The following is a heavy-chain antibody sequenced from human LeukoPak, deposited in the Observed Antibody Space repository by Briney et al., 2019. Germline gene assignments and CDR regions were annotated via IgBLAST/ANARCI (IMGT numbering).Heavy chain of an antibody. Sequence: PGGSLRLSCTASGFTFTTLAMSWVRQAPGKGLEWVSSISSRGDDTSYADSVKGRFTISRDNSKNTLYLQLNSLRVDDAAIYYCAKHRRSSLVTAYSDSWGQGTLVTVSS. CDR2: ISSRGDDT. CDR1: GFTFTTLA. J-gene: IGHJ4*02. CDR3: AKHRRSSLVTAYSDS. V-gene: IGHV3-23*01. D-gene: IGHD2-21*01.